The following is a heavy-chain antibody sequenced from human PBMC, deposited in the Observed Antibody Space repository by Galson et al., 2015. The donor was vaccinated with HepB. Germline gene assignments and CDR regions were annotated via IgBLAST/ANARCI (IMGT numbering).Heavy chain of an antibody. J-gene: IGHJ3*02. CDR1: GFTFSSYG. V-gene: IGHV3-33*01. D-gene: IGHD3-16*01. Sequence: SLRLSCAASGFTFSSYGMHWVRQAPGKGLEWVAVIWYDGSNEYYADSVKGRFTISRDNSKNTLYLQMNSLRAEDTAVYYCARDEGGVRAFDIWGQGTMVTVSS. CDR2: IWYDGSNE. CDR3: ARDEGGVRAFDI.